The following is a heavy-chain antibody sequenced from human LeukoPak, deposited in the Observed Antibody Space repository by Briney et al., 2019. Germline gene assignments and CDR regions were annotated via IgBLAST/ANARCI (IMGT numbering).Heavy chain of an antibody. J-gene: IGHJ1*01. V-gene: IGHV4-4*07. CDR1: GGSISSYY. D-gene: IGHD2-8*01. CDR2: IYSSGST. Sequence: PSETLSLTCTVSGGSISSYYWSWIRQPAGKGLEWIGRIYSSGSTNYNPSLKSRVTMSVDTSKNQFSLKVTSVTAADTAVYYCARVGYASSAIYFQQWGQSTLVSVSS. CDR3: ARVGYASSAIYFQQ.